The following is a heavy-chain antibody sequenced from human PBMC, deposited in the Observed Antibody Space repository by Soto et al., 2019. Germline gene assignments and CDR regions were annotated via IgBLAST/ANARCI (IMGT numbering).Heavy chain of an antibody. Sequence: QVQLVESGGGVVQPGRSLRLSCAASGFTFSSYVMHWVRQAPDKGLEWVALMWYDGSNKYYADSVKGRFTISRDNSKNTRYLQTNSLRAEDTAVYYCARESGYSSGEFDYWGPGTLVTVSS. CDR2: MWYDGSNK. V-gene: IGHV3-30-3*01. J-gene: IGHJ4*02. CDR3: ARESGYSSGEFDY. CDR1: GFTFSSYV. D-gene: IGHD6-19*01.